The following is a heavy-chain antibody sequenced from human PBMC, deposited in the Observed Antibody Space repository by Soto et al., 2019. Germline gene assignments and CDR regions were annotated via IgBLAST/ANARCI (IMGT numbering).Heavy chain of an antibody. Sequence: QLQLVESGGGVVQPGGSLRLSCAASGFTFSTYGIHWVRQAPGKGLEWLTLIWFDGSNKYYADSVKGRFTISRDNSKNTGDLQMTRLRAEDTAVYYCARDWWCGSSRVLDYWGQGTLVTVSS. J-gene: IGHJ4*02. CDR3: ARDWWCGSSRVLDY. CDR2: IWFDGSNK. V-gene: IGHV3-33*01. D-gene: IGHD2-21*01. CDR1: GFTFSTYG.